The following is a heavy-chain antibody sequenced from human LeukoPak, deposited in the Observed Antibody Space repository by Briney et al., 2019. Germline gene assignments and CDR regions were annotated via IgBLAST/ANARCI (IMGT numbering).Heavy chain of an antibody. CDR2: INSDGSST. V-gene: IGHV3-74*01. CDR1: GFTFSDYY. D-gene: IGHD3-22*01. Sequence: GSLRLSCAASGFTFSDYYMSWIRQAPGKGLVWVSRINSDGSSTSYADSVKGRFTISRDNTKNTLYLQMNSLGAEDTAVYYCTRGRASTFGYFDYWGQGTLVTVSS. J-gene: IGHJ4*02. CDR3: TRGRASTFGYFDY.